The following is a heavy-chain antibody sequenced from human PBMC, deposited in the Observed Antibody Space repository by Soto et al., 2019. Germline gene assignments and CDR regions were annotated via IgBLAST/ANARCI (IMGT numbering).Heavy chain of an antibody. Sequence: GGSLRLSCAASGFTFSSYGMHWVRQAPGKGLEWVAVIWYDGSNKYYADSVKGRFTISRDNSKNTLYLQMNSLRAEDTAVYYCARSESTVVLPLGNWGQGTLVTVS. CDR2: IWYDGSNK. V-gene: IGHV3-33*08. J-gene: IGHJ4*02. D-gene: IGHD4-17*01. CDR3: ARSESTVVLPLGN. CDR1: GFTFSSYG.